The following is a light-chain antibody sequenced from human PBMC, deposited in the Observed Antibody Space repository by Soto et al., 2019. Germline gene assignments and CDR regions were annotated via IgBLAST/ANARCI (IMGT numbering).Light chain of an antibody. CDR1: SSDVGGYNY. Sequence: QSALTQPRSVSGSPGQSVTISCTGTSSDVGGYNYVSWYQQHPGKAPKLMIYDVSKRPSWVPDRFSGSKSGNTASLTISGLQAEDEADYYCCSYAGSYTFDVFGTGTKVTVL. CDR2: DVS. V-gene: IGLV2-11*01. J-gene: IGLJ1*01. CDR3: CSYAGSYTFDV.